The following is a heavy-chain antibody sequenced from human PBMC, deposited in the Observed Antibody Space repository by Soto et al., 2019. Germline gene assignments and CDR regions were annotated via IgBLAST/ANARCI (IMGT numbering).Heavy chain of an antibody. D-gene: IGHD6-6*01. CDR1: GGSFSGYY. CDR3: ARGGSYGSIAARADWFDP. CDR2: INHSGSP. V-gene: IGHV4-34*01. J-gene: IGHJ5*02. Sequence: QVQLQQWGAGLLKPSETLSLTCAVYGGSFSGYYWSWIRQPPGKGLEWIGEINHSGSPNYNPSLHSRVTRSVDTFKNQFSLKLSSVTAADTAVYYCARGGSYGSIAARADWFDPWGQGNLVTVSS.